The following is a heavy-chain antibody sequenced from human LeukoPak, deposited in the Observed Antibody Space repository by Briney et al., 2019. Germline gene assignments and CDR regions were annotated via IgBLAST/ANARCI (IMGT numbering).Heavy chain of an antibody. Sequence: GESLQISCKGSGYSFTSYWIGWVRQVPGRGLEWMGIIYPGDSDTRYSPSFQGQVTISADKSISTAYLQWSSLKASDTAMYYCARRQYSDAFDIWGQGTMVTVSS. CDR1: GYSFTSYW. J-gene: IGHJ3*02. D-gene: IGHD2-21*01. CDR2: IYPGDSDT. CDR3: ARRQYSDAFDI. V-gene: IGHV5-51*01.